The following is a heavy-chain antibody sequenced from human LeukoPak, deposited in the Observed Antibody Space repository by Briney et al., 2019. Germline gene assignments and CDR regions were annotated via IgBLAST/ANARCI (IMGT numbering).Heavy chain of an antibody. CDR1: GFTFSSYA. CDR2: ISSNGGST. Sequence: GGSLRLSCAASGFTFSSYAMHWVRQAPGKGLEYVSAISSNGGSTYYANSVKGRFTISRDNSKNTLYLQMGSLRAEDMAVYYCARGAIVVVPAASGAIDYWGQGTLVTVSS. V-gene: IGHV3-64*01. J-gene: IGHJ4*02. D-gene: IGHD2-2*01. CDR3: ARGAIVVVPAASGAIDY.